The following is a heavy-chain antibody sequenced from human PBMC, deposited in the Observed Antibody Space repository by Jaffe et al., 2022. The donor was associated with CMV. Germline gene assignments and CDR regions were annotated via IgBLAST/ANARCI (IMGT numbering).Heavy chain of an antibody. Sequence: QVQLVQSGAEVKKPGSSVKVSCKASGGTFSSYAISWVRQAPGQGLEWMGGIIPIFGTANYAQKFQGRVTITADESTSTAYMELSSLRSEDTAVYYCAREEAGYSSGPTMGDDAFDIWGQGTMVTVSS. CDR2: IIPIFGTA. CDR1: GGTFSSYA. D-gene: IGHD6-19*01. V-gene: IGHV1-69*01. CDR3: AREEAGYSSGPTMGDDAFDI. J-gene: IGHJ3*02.